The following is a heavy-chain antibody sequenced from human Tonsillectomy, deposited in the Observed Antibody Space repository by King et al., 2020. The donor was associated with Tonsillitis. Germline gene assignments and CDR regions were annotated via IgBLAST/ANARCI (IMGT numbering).Heavy chain of an antibody. D-gene: IGHD2-15*01. CDR1: GFTFSTYS. J-gene: IGHJ4*02. V-gene: IGHV3-48*01. CDR3: ATESPFPVVVAATPFDY. Sequence: VQLVESGGGFIQPGGSLRLSCAASGFTFSTYSMSWVRQAPGKGLEWVSYISRSSSTICYTDSVKGRFTISRDNAKNSLYLQMNSLRAEDTAVYYCATESPFPVVVAATPFDYWGQGTLVTVSS. CDR2: ISRSSSTI.